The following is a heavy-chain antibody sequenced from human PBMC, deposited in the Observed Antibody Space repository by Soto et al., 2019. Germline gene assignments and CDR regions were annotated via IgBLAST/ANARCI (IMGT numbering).Heavy chain of an antibody. CDR3: ARDSRSAFGAAASYFDY. D-gene: IGHD3-10*01. J-gene: IGHJ4*02. CDR2: SGNKPNSYIT. CDR1: GFIFSDHY. V-gene: IGHV3-72*01. Sequence: EVQLVESGGGLVQPGGSLRLSCAVSGFIFSDHYMDWVRQAPGKGLEWVGRSGNKPNSYITEYAASVKDRFTISRDDSKNSQYLHMNSQKTEASAVYYCARDSRSAFGAAASYFDYWGQGTMVTVSS.